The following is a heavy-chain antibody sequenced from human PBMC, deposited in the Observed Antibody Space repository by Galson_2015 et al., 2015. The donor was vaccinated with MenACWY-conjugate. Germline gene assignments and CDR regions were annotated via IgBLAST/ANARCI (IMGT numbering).Heavy chain of an antibody. J-gene: IGHJ6*02. D-gene: IGHD6-19*01. CDR2: YDGTNK. V-gene: IGHV3-30*02. Sequence: YDGTNKYYADSVKGRFTISRDNSKNTPYLQMNSLRAEDTAVYYCAKGGLWYSSGWYSNYYYYGMDVWGQGTTVTVSS. CDR3: AKGGLWYSSGWYSNYYYYGMDV.